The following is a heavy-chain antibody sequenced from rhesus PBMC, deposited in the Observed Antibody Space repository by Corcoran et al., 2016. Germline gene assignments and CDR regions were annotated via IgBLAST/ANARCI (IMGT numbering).Heavy chain of an antibody. D-gene: IGHD2-15*01. J-gene: IGHJ4*01. V-gene: IGHV3-201*01. CDR3: ARERISPYCFDY. CDR2: ICLSGGST. Sequence: EVQLVESGGAVVQPGGCLRRSCAASGFTVDDYAVHWIRQGPGKGLELVSGICLSGGSTYYPNSVKGQFTISRNNANNTLDFLMNSLRAEDTAVYYGARERISPYCFDYWGQGVLVTVSS. CDR1: GFTVDDYA.